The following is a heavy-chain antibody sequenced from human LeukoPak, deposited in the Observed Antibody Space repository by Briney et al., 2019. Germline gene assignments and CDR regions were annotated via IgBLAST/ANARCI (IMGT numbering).Heavy chain of an antibody. Sequence: SQTLSLTCAISGDSVSSDSSTWTWLRQSPSRGLEWLGRTYYRSKWSTDYAASVENRITVKADTSKNQFSLQLSPVTPEDTAVYYCARRGGPSSGWFDSWGQGTLVTVSS. CDR3: ARRGGPSSGWFDS. J-gene: IGHJ5*01. V-gene: IGHV6-1*01. CDR2: TYYRSKWST. CDR1: GDSVSSDSST. D-gene: IGHD6-19*01.